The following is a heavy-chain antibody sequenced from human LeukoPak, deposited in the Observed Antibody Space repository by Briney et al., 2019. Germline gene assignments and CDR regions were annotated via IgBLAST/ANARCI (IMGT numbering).Heavy chain of an antibody. CDR2: IYHSGST. D-gene: IGHD3-22*01. CDR3: ATTPRTYYYDSSGYRYFDY. Sequence: SETLSLTCTVSGGSTSSSSYYWGWIRQPPGKGLEWIGYIYHSGSTKYNPSLKSRVAISVDTSKNQFSLKLSSVTAADTAVYYCATTPRTYYYDSSGYRYFDYWGQGTLVTVSS. J-gene: IGHJ4*02. CDR1: GGSTSSSSYY. V-gene: IGHV4-61*05.